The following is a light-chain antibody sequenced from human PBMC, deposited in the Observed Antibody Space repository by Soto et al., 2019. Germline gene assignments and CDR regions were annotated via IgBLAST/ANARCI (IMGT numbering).Light chain of an antibody. V-gene: IGKV1-5*03. J-gene: IGKJ4*01. CDR2: KAS. Sequence: DIQMTQSPSTLSASVGDRVTITCRASQSIGNWLAWYQQKPGKAPNLLIYKASSLESGVPSRFSGSGSGTEFTLTISSLQPDDFATYYCQQYNSSFGGGTKVDIK. CDR3: QQYNSS. CDR1: QSIGNW.